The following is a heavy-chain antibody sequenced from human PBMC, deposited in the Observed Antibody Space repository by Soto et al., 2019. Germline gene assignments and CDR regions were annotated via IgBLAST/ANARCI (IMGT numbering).Heavy chain of an antibody. J-gene: IGHJ4*02. CDR1: GFSFSRDG. CDR3: AKDGDLAAADYYFDY. V-gene: IGHV3-30*18. Sequence: GGSLRLSCVAAGFSFSRDGIHWVRQAPGKGLEWVAVISYDGGNKYYADSVKARFTISRDNTKNTLYLQMNSLRVEDTAVYYCAKDGDLAAADYYFDYWGPGTQVTVS. CDR2: ISYDGGNK. D-gene: IGHD6-13*01.